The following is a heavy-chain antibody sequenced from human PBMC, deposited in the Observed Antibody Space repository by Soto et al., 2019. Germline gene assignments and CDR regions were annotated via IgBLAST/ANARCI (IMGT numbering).Heavy chain of an antibody. Sequence: GGSLRLSCAASGFAFSGSAMHWVRQASGKGLEWVARVRSKANSYATAYAASATGRFTISRDDSKNTAYLQMNSLKIEDTAVYYCTRSPGYDFWSGPDYWGQGTLVTVSS. CDR3: TRSPGYDFWSGPDY. CDR2: VRSKANSYAT. J-gene: IGHJ4*02. V-gene: IGHV3-73*01. CDR1: GFAFSGSA. D-gene: IGHD3-3*01.